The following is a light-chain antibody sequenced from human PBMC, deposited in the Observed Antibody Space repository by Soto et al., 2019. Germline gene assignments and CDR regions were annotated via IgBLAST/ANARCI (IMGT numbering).Light chain of an antibody. Sequence: LTQPASVSGSPGQSITISCTGTSSDVGGYNYVSWYQQHPGKAPKLMIYDVSNRPSGVSNRFSGSKPGNTASLTISGLQAEDEADYYCSSYTSSSTLYVFGTGTKVTVL. CDR1: SSDVGGYNY. V-gene: IGLV2-14*01. J-gene: IGLJ1*01. CDR3: SSYTSSSTLYV. CDR2: DVS.